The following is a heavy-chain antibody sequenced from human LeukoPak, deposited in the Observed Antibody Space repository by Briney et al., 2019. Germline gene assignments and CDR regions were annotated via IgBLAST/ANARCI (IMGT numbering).Heavy chain of an antibody. CDR1: GYTFTSYG. CDR2: INPSGGST. J-gene: IGHJ4*02. Sequence: ASVKVSCKASGYTFTSYGISWVRQAPGQGLEWMGIINPSGGSTSYAQKFQGRVTMTRDTSTSTVYMELSSLRSEDTAVYYCARASGYSYGFWYFDYWGQGTLVTVSS. CDR3: ARASGYSYGFWYFDY. V-gene: IGHV1-46*01. D-gene: IGHD5-18*01.